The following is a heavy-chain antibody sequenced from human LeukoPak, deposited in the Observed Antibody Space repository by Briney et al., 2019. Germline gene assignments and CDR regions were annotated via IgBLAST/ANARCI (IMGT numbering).Heavy chain of an antibody. D-gene: IGHD6-13*01. CDR1: GGSFSGYY. Sequence: SETLSLTCAVYGGSFSGYYWSWIRQPPGKGLEWIGEINHSGSTNYNPSLKSRVTISVDTSKNQFSLKLSSVTAADTAVYYCARRPLLYSSSYDAFDIWGQGTMVTVSS. V-gene: IGHV4-34*01. CDR3: ARRPLLYSSSYDAFDI. J-gene: IGHJ3*02. CDR2: INHSGST.